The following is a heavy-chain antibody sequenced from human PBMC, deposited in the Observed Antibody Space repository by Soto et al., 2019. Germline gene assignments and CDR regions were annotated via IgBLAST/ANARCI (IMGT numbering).Heavy chain of an antibody. CDR1: GSSFTSYW. Sequence: GESLKISCKGSGSSFTSYWIGWVRQMPGKGLEWMGIIYPGDSDTRYSPSFQGQVTISADKSISTAYLQWSSLKASDTAMYYCARQHCSSTSCYARMGWFDPWGQGTLVTVSS. J-gene: IGHJ5*02. CDR3: ARQHCSSTSCYARMGWFDP. D-gene: IGHD2-2*01. V-gene: IGHV5-51*01. CDR2: IYPGDSDT.